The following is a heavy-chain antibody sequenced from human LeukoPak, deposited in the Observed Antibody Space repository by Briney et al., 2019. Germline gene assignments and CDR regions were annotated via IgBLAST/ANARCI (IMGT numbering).Heavy chain of an antibody. CDR1: GGSISSGDYY. Sequence: SSETLSLTCTVSGGSISSGDYYWSWIRQPPGKGLEWIGYIYYSGSTYYNPSLKSRVTILVDTSKNQFSLKLSSVTAADTAVYYCARGLINWFDPWGQGTLVTVSS. CDR2: IYYSGST. V-gene: IGHV4-30-4*08. CDR3: ARGLINWFDP. D-gene: IGHD2-8*01. J-gene: IGHJ5*02.